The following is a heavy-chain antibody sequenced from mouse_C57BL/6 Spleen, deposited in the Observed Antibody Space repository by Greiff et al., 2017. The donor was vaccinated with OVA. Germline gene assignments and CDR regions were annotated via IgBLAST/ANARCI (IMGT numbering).Heavy chain of an antibody. V-gene: IGHV1-52*01. J-gene: IGHJ3*01. CDR2: IDPSDSET. Sequence: QVQLQQPGAELVRPGSSVKLSCKASGYTFTSYWMHWVKQRPIQGLEWIGNIDPSDSETHYNQKFKDKATLTVDKSSSTAYMQLSSLTSEDSAVYDCARSDYDASWCAYWGEGTLVTVAA. D-gene: IGHD2-4*01. CDR1: GYTFTSYW. CDR3: ARSDYDASWCAY.